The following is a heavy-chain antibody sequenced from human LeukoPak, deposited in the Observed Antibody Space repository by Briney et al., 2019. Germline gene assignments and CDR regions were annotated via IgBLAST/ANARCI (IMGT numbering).Heavy chain of an antibody. CDR2: INPNSGGT. Sequence: GASVKVSCKAYGYTFTGYYMHWVRQAPGQGLEWMGWINPNSGGTNYAQKFQGRVTMTRDTSISTAYMELSRLRSDDTAVYYCARGRVAATLRPADPWGQGTLVTVSS. J-gene: IGHJ5*02. CDR3: ARGRVAATLRPADP. D-gene: IGHD2-15*01. V-gene: IGHV1-2*02. CDR1: GYTFTGYY.